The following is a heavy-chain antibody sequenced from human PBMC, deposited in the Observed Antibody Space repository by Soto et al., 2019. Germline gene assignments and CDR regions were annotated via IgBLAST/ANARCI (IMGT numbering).Heavy chain of an antibody. Sequence: ASVKVSCKASGYTFTSYGISWVRQAPGQGLEWMGWISAYNGNTKNAQKFQGRVTITADESTSTGYMELSSLRSEDTAVYYCASTVSRYYYYGMDVWGQGTTVTVSS. V-gene: IGHV1-18*01. CDR3: ASTVSRYYYYGMDV. J-gene: IGHJ6*02. CDR2: ISAYNGNT. D-gene: IGHD4-4*01. CDR1: GYTFTSYG.